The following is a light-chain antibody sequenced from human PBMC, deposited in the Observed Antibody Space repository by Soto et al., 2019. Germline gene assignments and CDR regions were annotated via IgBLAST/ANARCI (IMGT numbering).Light chain of an antibody. CDR2: AAS. V-gene: IGKV1-39*01. Sequence: EIQMTQSPSSLSASVGHRVTITCRASQSISSYLNWYQQKPGKAPKLLIYAASSLQSGVPSRFSGSGSGTDFTLTISSLQHEDVATYYCQQTYSTRWTFGQGTKVDIK. CDR3: QQTYSTRWT. CDR1: QSISSY. J-gene: IGKJ1*01.